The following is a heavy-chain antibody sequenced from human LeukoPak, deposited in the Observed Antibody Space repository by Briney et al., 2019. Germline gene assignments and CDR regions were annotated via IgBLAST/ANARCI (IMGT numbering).Heavy chain of an antibody. Sequence: GGSLTLSCAASAFTFSGSAMHWVRQASGKGLEWIGRIRSKADSYATAYAASVKGRFTISRDDSKNTAYLQMNSLKTEDTAVYYCTRPSHSYGTYALDVWGQGTMVTVSS. CDR1: AFTFSGSA. CDR3: TRPSHSYGTYALDV. J-gene: IGHJ3*01. D-gene: IGHD4-17*01. CDR2: IRSKADSYAT. V-gene: IGHV3-73*01.